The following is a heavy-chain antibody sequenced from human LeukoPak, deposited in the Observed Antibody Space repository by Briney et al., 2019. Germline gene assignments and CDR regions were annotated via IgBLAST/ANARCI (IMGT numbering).Heavy chain of an antibody. V-gene: IGHV3-9*01. CDR2: ISGNSGSI. CDR3: ARGSDTMVRGVPIDY. D-gene: IGHD3-10*01. CDR1: GFTFDDYA. Sequence: PGRSLRLSCAASGFTFDDYAMHWVRQAPGKGLEWVSGISGNSGSIGYADSVKGRFTISRDNAKNSLYLQMNSLRAEDTALYYCARGSDTMVRGVPIDYWGQGTLVTVSS. J-gene: IGHJ4*02.